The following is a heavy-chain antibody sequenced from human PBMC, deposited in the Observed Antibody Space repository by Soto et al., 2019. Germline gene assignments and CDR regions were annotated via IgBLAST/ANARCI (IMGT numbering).Heavy chain of an antibody. V-gene: IGHV3-23*01. D-gene: IGHD6-13*01. CDR3: AKKCTGTASWSMGCFDS. Sequence: EVQLLESGGGLVQPGGSLRLSCAASGFSFSNHAMSWVRQAPGKGLEWVSSLSGDTRDTYAADSVKGRFTISRDNSKNPVYLQMTRLRADDAAIYFCAKKCTGTASWSMGCFDSWGQRTLVAVSS. J-gene: IGHJ4*02. CDR2: LSGDTRDT. CDR1: GFSFSNHA.